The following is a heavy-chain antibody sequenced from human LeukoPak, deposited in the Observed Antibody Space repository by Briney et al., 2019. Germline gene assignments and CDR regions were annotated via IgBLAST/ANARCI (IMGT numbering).Heavy chain of an antibody. Sequence: GGSLRLSCAASGFTFSSYSMNWVRQAPGKGLEWVSSISSSSSYIYYADSVKGRFTISRDNAKNSLYLQMNSLRAEDTAVYYCARDYKRWLQLEDDYWGQGTLVTVSS. D-gene: IGHD5-24*01. CDR3: ARDYKRWLQLEDDY. V-gene: IGHV3-21*01. CDR2: ISSSSSYI. J-gene: IGHJ4*02. CDR1: GFTFSSYS.